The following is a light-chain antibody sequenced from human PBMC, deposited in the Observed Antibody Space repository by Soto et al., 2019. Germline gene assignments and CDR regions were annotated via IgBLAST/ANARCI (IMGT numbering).Light chain of an antibody. V-gene: IGKV1-8*01. CDR1: QGISSY. CDR3: QQRFTWPLT. CDR2: AAS. Sequence: AIRMTQSPSSFSASTGDRVTITCRASQGISSYLAWYQQKPGKAPKLLIYAASTLQSGVPSRFSGSGSGTDFTLTISCLQSEDFATYYCQQRFTWPLTFGGGTKVEIK. J-gene: IGKJ4*01.